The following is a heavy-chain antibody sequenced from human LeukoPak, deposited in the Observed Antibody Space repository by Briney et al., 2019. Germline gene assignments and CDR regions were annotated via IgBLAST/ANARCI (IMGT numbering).Heavy chain of an antibody. CDR3: ARDQLQHCSDGSCYVIDN. J-gene: IGHJ4*02. Sequence: GGSLRLSCAASGFTFDIYAMHWVRQAPGKGLEWVAVVSYDGTNKYYSDSVKGRFTISRDNSQNTLHLQMSSLRVADTAVYYCARDQLQHCSDGSCYVIDNWGPGTLVAVSS. CDR1: GFTFDIYA. V-gene: IGHV3-30*04. CDR2: VSYDGTNK. D-gene: IGHD2-15*01.